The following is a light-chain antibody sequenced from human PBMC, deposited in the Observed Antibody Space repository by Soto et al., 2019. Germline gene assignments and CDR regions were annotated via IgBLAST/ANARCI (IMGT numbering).Light chain of an antibody. Sequence: DIVMTQSPDSLVVPLGERATINCRSSQSVFYNSNNRNYLAWYQQKAGQPPKLLIYWASTRQSGVPDRFSGSESGTDFTLTVSSLQAEDVAVYYCQQYFTTPRTFGQGTKVEIK. CDR3: QQYFTTPRT. CDR1: QSVFYNSNNRNY. CDR2: WAS. V-gene: IGKV4-1*01. J-gene: IGKJ1*01.